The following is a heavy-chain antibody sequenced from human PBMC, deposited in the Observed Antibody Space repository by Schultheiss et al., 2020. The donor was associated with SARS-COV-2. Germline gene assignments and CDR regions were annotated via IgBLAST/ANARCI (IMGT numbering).Heavy chain of an antibody. V-gene: IGHV1-69*01. D-gene: IGHD3-22*01. J-gene: IGHJ5*02. CDR3: ARDRMIVAQGWFDP. CDR2: IIPIFGTA. Sequence: KISCKASGGTFSSYAISWVRQAPGQGLEWMGGIIPIFGTANYAQKFQGRVTITADESTSTAYMELSSLRSEDTAVYYCARDRMIVAQGWFDPWGQGTLVTVSS. CDR1: GGTFSSYA.